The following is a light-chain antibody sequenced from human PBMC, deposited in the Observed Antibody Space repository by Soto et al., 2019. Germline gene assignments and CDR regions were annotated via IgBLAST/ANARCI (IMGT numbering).Light chain of an antibody. CDR2: GAF. CDR3: QQNGFSPLT. J-gene: IGKJ4*01. Sequence: EVVLTQSPGTLSLSPGERATLSCRASQTINSRYLAWYQQRPGQAPRLLIYGAFSRATGIPDRFSGSGSGTGFTLTITRLQPEDFAVYYCQQNGFSPLTFGGGTKVEIK. V-gene: IGKV3-20*01. CDR1: QTINSRY.